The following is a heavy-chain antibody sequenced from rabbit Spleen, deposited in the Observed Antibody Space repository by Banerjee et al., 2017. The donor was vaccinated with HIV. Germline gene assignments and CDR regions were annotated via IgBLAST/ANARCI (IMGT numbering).Heavy chain of an antibody. CDR1: GFDFSRYG. Sequence: QLEESGGGLVQPGGSLTLSCKASGFDFSRYGMSWVRQAPGKGLEWIGYIDPVFGFTYYASWVNGRFSISRENTQNTVSLQMNSLTAADTATYFCVRDTWAFNLWGPGTLVTVS. CDR2: IDPVFGFT. D-gene: IGHD3-1*01. J-gene: IGHJ4*01. V-gene: IGHV1S47*01. CDR3: VRDTWAFNL.